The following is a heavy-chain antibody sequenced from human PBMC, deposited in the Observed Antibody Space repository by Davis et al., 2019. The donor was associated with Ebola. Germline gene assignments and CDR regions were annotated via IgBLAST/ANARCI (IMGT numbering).Heavy chain of an antibody. Sequence: PGGSLRLSCAASGFTFSSYSMNWVRQAPGKGLEWVSSISSSSSYIYYADSVKGRFTISRDNSKNTLYLQMNSLRAEDTAVYYCARESDRQKDYWGQGTLVTVSS. CDR2: ISSSSSYI. V-gene: IGHV3-21*04. CDR3: ARESDRQKDY. CDR1: GFTFSSYS. J-gene: IGHJ4*02.